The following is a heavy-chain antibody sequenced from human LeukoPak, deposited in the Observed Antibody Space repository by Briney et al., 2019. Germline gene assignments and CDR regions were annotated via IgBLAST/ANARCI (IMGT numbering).Heavy chain of an antibody. V-gene: IGHV5-51*07. Sequence: GASPQIFCYGFSYSSTSYWNGWVHRMPGKGLEWMGIIYPGDSDTRYSPSFQGQVTISADKSTNTAHLQWSTLTASDTAMYYCATISGSYYAWGQGTPVTASS. CDR2: IYPGDSDT. J-gene: IGHJ5*02. CDR3: ATISGSYYA. D-gene: IGHD1-26*01. CDR1: SYSSTSYW.